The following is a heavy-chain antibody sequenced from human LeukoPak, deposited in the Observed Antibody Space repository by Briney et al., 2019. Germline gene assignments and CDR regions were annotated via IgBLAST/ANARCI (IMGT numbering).Heavy chain of an antibody. CDR2: IYYSGST. Sequence: SETLSLTCTVSGGSISSYYWSWTRQPPGKGLEWIGYIYYSGSTNYNPSLKSRVTISVDTSKNQFSLKLSSVTAADTAVYYCARDSSYSSSWGDWYFDLWGRGTLVTVSS. V-gene: IGHV4-59*01. D-gene: IGHD6-13*01. CDR1: GGSISSYY. CDR3: ARDSSYSSSWGDWYFDL. J-gene: IGHJ2*01.